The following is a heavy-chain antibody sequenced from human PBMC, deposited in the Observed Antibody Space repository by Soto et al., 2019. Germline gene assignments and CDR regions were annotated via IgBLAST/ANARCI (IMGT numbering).Heavy chain of an antibody. CDR1: GGSFSGYY. CDR2: INHSGST. CDR3: ARGPTRYDFWSGYYSYYFDY. Sequence: SETLSLTCAVYGGSFSGYYWSWIRQPPGKGLEWIGEINHSGSTNYNPSLKSRVTISVDTSKNQFSLKLSSVTAAVTAVYYCARGPTRYDFWSGYYSYYFDYWGQGTLVTVSS. V-gene: IGHV4-34*01. J-gene: IGHJ4*02. D-gene: IGHD3-3*01.